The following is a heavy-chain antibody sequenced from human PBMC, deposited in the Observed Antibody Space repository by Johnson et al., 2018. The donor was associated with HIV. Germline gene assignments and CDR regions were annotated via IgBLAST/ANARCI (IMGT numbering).Heavy chain of an antibody. CDR3: AKGRLVGATTYDAFDI. CDR1: AFTVSDNY. V-gene: IGHV3-30*18. Sequence: QVQLVESGGGLVQPGGSLRLSCAASAFTVSDNYLSWVRQAPGKGLEWVAVISYDGSNKYYADSVKGRFTISRDNSKNTLYLQMNSLRAEDTAVYYCAKGRLVGATTYDAFDIWGQGTMVTVSS. CDR2: ISYDGSNK. J-gene: IGHJ3*02. D-gene: IGHD1-26*01.